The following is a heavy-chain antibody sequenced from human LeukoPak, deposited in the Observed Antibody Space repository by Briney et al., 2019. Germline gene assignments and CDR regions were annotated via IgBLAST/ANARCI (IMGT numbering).Heavy chain of an antibody. Sequence: ASVKVSCKASGYTFTSYDINWVLQATGQGLEWMGWMNPNSGNTGYAQKFQGRVTMTRNTSISTAYMELSSLRSEDTAVYYCARVLSAARPYYYYYYMDVWGKGTTVTVSS. CDR2: MNPNSGNT. D-gene: IGHD6-6*01. CDR3: ARVLSAARPYYYYYYMDV. V-gene: IGHV1-8*01. J-gene: IGHJ6*03. CDR1: GYTFTSYD.